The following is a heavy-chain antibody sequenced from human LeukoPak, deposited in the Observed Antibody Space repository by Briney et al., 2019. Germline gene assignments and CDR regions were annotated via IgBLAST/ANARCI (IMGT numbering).Heavy chain of an antibody. J-gene: IGHJ4*02. D-gene: IGHD1-1*01. Sequence: ASVKVSCKASGGTFSSYAINWVRQAPGQGLEWMGRIIPLLSIVNYAQKFQGRVTITADESTSTAYMELSSLRSEDTAVYYCARRGYRDDYWGQGTLVTVSS. V-gene: IGHV1-69*04. CDR1: GGTFSSYA. CDR2: IIPLLSIV. CDR3: ARRGYRDDY.